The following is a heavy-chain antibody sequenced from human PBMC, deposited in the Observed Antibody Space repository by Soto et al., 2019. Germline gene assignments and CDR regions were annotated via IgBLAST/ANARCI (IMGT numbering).Heavy chain of an antibody. CDR2: IRGSGFNT. V-gene: IGHV3-23*01. D-gene: IGHD1-26*01. CDR1: GFTFSSYA. Sequence: PGGSLRLSCTASGFTFSSYAMGWVRQAPGKGLEWVSNIRGSGFNTYYADSVKGRFTISRDNSKNTLYLQMNSLRAEDTAIYYCAKDLISGSFSTFDYWGQGTLVTVSS. J-gene: IGHJ4*02. CDR3: AKDLISGSFSTFDY.